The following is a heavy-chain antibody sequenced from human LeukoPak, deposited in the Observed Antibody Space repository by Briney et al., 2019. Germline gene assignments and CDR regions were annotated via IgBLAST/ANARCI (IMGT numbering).Heavy chain of an antibody. Sequence: ASVKVSCKASGYTFTGYYMHWVRQAPGQGLEWMGWINPNSGGTHYAQNFPGRVTMTRDTSISTAYMELSSLRSEDTAVYYCARGAWFGSDYTALYYFDYWGQGTLVTVSS. D-gene: IGHD3-16*01. CDR1: GYTFTGYY. J-gene: IGHJ4*02. CDR3: ARGAWFGSDYTALYYFDY. CDR2: INPNSGGT. V-gene: IGHV1-2*02.